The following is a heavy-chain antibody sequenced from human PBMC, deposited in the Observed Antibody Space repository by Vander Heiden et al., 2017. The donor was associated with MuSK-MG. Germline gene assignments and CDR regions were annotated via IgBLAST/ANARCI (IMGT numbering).Heavy chain of an antibody. D-gene: IGHD2-2*01. J-gene: IGHJ4*02. CDR3: ASQYCSSSSCFLSLLDY. V-gene: IGHV3-30*03. CDR1: GFTFSRYG. CDR2: ISYDGSNK. Sequence: QVQLVESGGGVVQPGRSLRRSCAASGFTFSRYGMHWVRQAPGKGLEWVAVISYDGSNKYYADSVKGRFTISRDNSKNTLYLQMNSLRAEDTAVYYCASQYCSSSSCFLSLLDYWGQGTLVTVSS.